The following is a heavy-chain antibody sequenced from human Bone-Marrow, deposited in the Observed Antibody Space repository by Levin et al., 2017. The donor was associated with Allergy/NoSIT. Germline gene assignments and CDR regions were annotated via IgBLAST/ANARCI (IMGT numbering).Heavy chain of an antibody. J-gene: IGHJ4*02. Sequence: AASVKVSCKASGYTFTSYGISWVRQAPGQGLEWMGWISAYNGNTNYAQKLQGRVTMTTDTSTSTAYMELRSLRSDDTALYYCARATPLLYDSSGMCDYWGQGTLVTVSS. V-gene: IGHV1-18*01. CDR2: ISAYNGNT. CDR1: GYTFTSYG. D-gene: IGHD3-22*01. CDR3: ARATPLLYDSSGMCDY.